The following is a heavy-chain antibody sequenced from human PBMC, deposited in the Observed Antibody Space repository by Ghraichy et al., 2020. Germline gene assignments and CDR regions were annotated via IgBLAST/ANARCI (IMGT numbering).Heavy chain of an antibody. CDR1: GFTFSRSW. CDR3: VREGNWNFDY. Sequence: GGSLRLSCAASGFTFSRSWMHWVRQAPGKGLVWVSRINSGGSSKIYADSVKGRFTIARDDAKNTLYPQMDSLRAEDTALYYCVREGNWNFDYWGQGTLVTVAS. CDR2: INSGGSSK. J-gene: IGHJ4*02. V-gene: IGHV3-74*01. D-gene: IGHD1-1*01.